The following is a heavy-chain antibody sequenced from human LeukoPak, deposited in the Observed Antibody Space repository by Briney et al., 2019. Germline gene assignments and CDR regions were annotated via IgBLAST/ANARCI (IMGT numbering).Heavy chain of an antibody. CDR2: ISGSAGRT. D-gene: IGHD1-26*01. J-gene: IGHJ6*03. V-gene: IGHV3-23*01. CDR3: AKDDGTYPYFLDV. Sequence: GGSLRLSCAASGFTFSNYAMSWVRQAPGKGLEWVSAISGSAGRTYYADSVKGRFTISRDNSRDTLYLQMNSLRAEDTAIYICAKDDGTYPYFLDVWGKGTTVIVSS. CDR1: GFTFSNYA.